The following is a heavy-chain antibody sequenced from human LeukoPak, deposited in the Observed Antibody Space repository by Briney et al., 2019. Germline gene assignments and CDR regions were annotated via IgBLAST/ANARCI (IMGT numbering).Heavy chain of an antibody. CDR3: ARENYDSSGYYADY. J-gene: IGHJ4*02. CDR2: INSGGSGT. V-gene: IGHV3-74*01. CDR1: GFAFSSNW. D-gene: IGHD3-22*01. Sequence: PGGSLRLSCAASGFAFSSNWMHWVRQTPGKGLVWVSRINSGGSGTSYAASVEGRFTISRDNAKNSLYLQMNSLRAEDTAVYYCARENYDSSGYYADYWGQGTLVTVSS.